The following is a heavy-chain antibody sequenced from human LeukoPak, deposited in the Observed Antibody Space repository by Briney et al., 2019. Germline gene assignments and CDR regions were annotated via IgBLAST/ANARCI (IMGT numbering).Heavy chain of an antibody. CDR1: GFTVSSNS. D-gene: IGHD4/OR15-4a*01. J-gene: IGHJ4*02. Sequence: PGGSLRLSCTVSGFTVSSNSMSWVRQAPGKGLEWVSFNYSDNTHYSDSVKGRFTISRDNSKNTLYLQMNSLRAEDTAVYYCARRAGAYSHPYDYWGQGTLVTVSS. V-gene: IGHV3-53*01. CDR3: ARRAGAYSHPYDY. CDR2: NYSDNT.